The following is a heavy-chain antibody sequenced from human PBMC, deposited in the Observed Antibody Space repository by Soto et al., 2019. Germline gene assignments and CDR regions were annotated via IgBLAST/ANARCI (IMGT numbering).Heavy chain of an antibody. J-gene: IGHJ5*02. Sequence: SETLSLTCAVSDHSISSGYYWAWIRQPPGKGLEWIGSIFHSGFTYHNPSLKSRVTISIDTSKNQFSLKLTSVTAADTAVYYCAREYSISWNWFDPWGEGTLVTVSS. D-gene: IGHD6-6*01. V-gene: IGHV4-38-2*01. CDR1: DHSISSGYY. CDR2: IFHSGFT. CDR3: AREYSISWNWFDP.